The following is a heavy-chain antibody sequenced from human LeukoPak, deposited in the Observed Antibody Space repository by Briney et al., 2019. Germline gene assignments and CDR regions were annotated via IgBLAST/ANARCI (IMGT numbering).Heavy chain of an antibody. Sequence: GGSLRLSCAASGFTFSSYAMSCVRQAPGKGREWVSAISGSGGSTYYADSVKGRFTISRDNSKNTLYLQMNSLRAEDTAVYYCAKDDEDDYFDYWGQGTLVTVSS. J-gene: IGHJ4*02. CDR3: AKDDEDDYFDY. CDR1: GFTFSSYA. D-gene: IGHD2-15*01. V-gene: IGHV3-23*01. CDR2: ISGSGGST.